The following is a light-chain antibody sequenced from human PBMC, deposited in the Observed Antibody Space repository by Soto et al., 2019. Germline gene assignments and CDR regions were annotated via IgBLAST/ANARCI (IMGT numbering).Light chain of an antibody. CDR1: QDISNF. CDR2: GAS. V-gene: IGKV1-27*01. CDR3: QKYNSAPFT. Sequence: DIQMTQSPSSLSASVGDRVTITCRASQDISNFLVWFQQKPGKVHNLLIYGASTLQSGVPSRFSGSGSGTDFTLTISRLQPEDVATYFCQKYNSAPFTFGPGTTVDIK. J-gene: IGKJ3*01.